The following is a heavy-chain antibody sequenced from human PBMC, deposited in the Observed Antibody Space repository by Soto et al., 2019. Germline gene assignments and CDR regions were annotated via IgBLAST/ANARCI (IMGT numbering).Heavy chain of an antibody. J-gene: IGHJ5*02. D-gene: IGHD3-10*01. V-gene: IGHV1-69*08. CDR3: ARDRDWFDP. CDR1: GGTFSSDT. Sequence: QVQLVRSGAEVKKPGSSVKVSCKASGGTFSSDTISWVRQAPGQGLEWMGRIIPMLGIANYAQKFQGRVTITADKSTSTAYMELSSLRSEDTAVYYCARDRDWFDPWGQGTLVTVSS. CDR2: IIPMLGIA.